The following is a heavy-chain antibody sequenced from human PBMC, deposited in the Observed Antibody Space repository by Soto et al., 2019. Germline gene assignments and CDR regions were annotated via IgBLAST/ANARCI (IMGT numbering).Heavy chain of an antibody. CDR2: MSYTGNVQ. D-gene: IGHD3-16*01. CDR3: AKDLAPGVLINRFDY. Sequence: LRLSCAASGFTFSNYDIHWVRQAPGKGLEWVAVMSYTGNVQYYADSVKGRFTISRDTSKNAVYLQMNSLRAEDTAVYYCAKDLAPGVLINRFDYWGQGTLVTVSS. J-gene: IGHJ4*02. V-gene: IGHV3-30*18. CDR1: GFTFSNYD.